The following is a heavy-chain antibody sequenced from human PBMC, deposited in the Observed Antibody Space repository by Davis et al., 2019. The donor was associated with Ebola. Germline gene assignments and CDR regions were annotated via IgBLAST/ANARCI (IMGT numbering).Heavy chain of an antibody. Sequence: PSETLSLTCAVSGGSISSGGYSWSWIRQPPGKGLEWIGYIYHSGSTYYNPSLKSRVTISVDRSKNQFSLKLSSVTAADTAVYYCARGWEGGRFRGYDYYYGMDVWGQGTTVTVSS. V-gene: IGHV4-30-2*01. CDR3: ARGWEGGRFRGYDYYYGMDV. CDR2: IYHSGST. D-gene: IGHD1-26*01. CDR1: GGSISSGGYS. J-gene: IGHJ6*02.